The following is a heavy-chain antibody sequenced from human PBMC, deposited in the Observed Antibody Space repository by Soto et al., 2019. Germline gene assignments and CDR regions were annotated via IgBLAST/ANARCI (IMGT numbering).Heavy chain of an antibody. D-gene: IGHD3-22*01. Sequence: EVQLLESGGGLVQPGGSLRLSCAASGFTFSSYAMSWVRQAPGKGLEWVSAISGSGDSTYYADSVKGRFTISRDNSKNTLYLQMNSLRAEDTAVHYCAKARADYYDSSGYPVDYWDQGTLVTVSS. V-gene: IGHV3-23*01. CDR3: AKARADYYDSSGYPVDY. J-gene: IGHJ4*02. CDR2: ISGSGDST. CDR1: GFTFSSYA.